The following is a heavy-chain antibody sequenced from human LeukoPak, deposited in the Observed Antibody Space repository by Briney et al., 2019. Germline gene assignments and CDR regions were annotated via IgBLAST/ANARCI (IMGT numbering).Heavy chain of an antibody. D-gene: IGHD3-10*01. CDR3: TRSDGYGLVGI. CDR1: GASINSGSNY. V-gene: IGHV4-39*07. J-gene: IGHJ3*02. Sequence: SETLSLTCRVSGASINSGSNYWGWIRQPPGKTLEWIGSIYSSGSTYYNPSLKSRVIIMIDTPKNHFSLTLSSVTAADTAVYYCTRSDGYGLVGIWGQGTMVTVSS. CDR2: IYSSGST.